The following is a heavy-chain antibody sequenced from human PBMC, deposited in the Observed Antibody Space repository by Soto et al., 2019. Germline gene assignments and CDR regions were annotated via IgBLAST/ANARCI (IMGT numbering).Heavy chain of an antibody. CDR3: TRWRTVTTIVLFDY. CDR2: IKSKTDGGTT. Sequence: GGSLRLSCAASGFTFNNAWMNWVRQAPGKGLEWVGRIKSKTDGGTTDYAAPVKGRFTISRDDSKNTLYLQMNSLKTEDTAVYYCTRWRTVTTIVLFDYWGQGTLVTVSS. D-gene: IGHD4-4*01. CDR1: GFTFNNAW. J-gene: IGHJ4*02. V-gene: IGHV3-15*07.